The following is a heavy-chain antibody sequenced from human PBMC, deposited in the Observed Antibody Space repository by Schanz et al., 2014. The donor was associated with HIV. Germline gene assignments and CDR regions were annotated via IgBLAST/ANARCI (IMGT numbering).Heavy chain of an antibody. CDR1: GFTFSSYA. CDR3: ARGSWYSGDWYDDLYYYDVDV. J-gene: IGHJ6*02. CDR2: ISYDGSNK. D-gene: IGHD6-19*01. Sequence: QVQLVESGGGLVTPGGSLRLSCAASGFTFSSYAMHWVRQAPGKGLEWVAVISYDGSNKYYADSVKGRFTISRDNANKSMYLQMNSLRAEDTAVYFCARGSWYSGDWYDDLYYYDVDVWGQGTTVTVSS. V-gene: IGHV3-30-3*01.